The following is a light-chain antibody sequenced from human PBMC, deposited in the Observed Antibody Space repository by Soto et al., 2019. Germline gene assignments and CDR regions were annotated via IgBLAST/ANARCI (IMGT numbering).Light chain of an antibody. Sequence: IQMTQSPSSLSASVGDRVTITCRASQGIRNDLDWFQQKPGKAPKLLIYAASTRATGIPARFSGSGSGTEFTLTISSLQSEDFAVYYCQQYNNWPPLTFGGGTKVEIK. CDR1: QGIRND. CDR3: QQYNNWPPLT. CDR2: AAS. J-gene: IGKJ4*01. V-gene: IGKV1-17*01.